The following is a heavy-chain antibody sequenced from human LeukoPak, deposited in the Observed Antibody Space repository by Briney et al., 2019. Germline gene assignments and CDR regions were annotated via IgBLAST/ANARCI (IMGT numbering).Heavy chain of an antibody. V-gene: IGHV3-53*01. J-gene: IGHJ6*03. CDR1: EFTFSTYA. D-gene: IGHD4-23*01. CDR2: IYAGGST. CDR3: ATDRWAYYMDV. Sequence: GGSLRLSCAASEFTFSTYAMTWVRQVLGKGLEWVAVIYAGGSTYYADSVKGRFTISRDNSKNTLYLQMNSLRAEDTAVYYCATDRWAYYMDVWGKGTTVTVSS.